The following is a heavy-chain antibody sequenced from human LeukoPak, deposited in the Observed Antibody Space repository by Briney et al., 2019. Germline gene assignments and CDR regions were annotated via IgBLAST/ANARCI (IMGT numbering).Heavy chain of an antibody. CDR1: GFTFSSYG. CDR2: IWYDGSNK. V-gene: IGHV3-33*01. J-gene: IGHJ4*02. D-gene: IGHD6-13*01. Sequence: GRFLRPSCAASGFTFSSYGMHWVRQAPGKGLEWVAVIWYDGSNKYYADSVKGRFTISRDNSKNTLYLQMNSLRAEDTAVYYCARDSLSSSWPDYWGQGTLVTVSS. CDR3: ARDSLSSSWPDY.